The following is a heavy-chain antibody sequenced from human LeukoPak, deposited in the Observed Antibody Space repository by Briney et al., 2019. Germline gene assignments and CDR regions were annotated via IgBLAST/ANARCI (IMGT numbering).Heavy chain of an antibody. CDR2: FYSGGSR. CDR1: GFAVSSNY. J-gene: IGHJ3*02. V-gene: IGHV3-53*01. D-gene: IGHD4-23*01. Sequence: GGSLRLSCAASGFAVSSNYMSWVRQAPGKGLTWVSVFYSGGSRYYADSVKGRLTISRDNSKNTLYFQMNSLRAEDTAVYYCARGTFYGGNSPFAFDIWGQGTMVTVSS. CDR3: ARGTFYGGNSPFAFDI.